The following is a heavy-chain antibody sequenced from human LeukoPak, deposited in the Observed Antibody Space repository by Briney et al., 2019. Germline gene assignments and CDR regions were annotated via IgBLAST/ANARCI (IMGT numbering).Heavy chain of an antibody. Sequence: PGGSLRLSRAASGFTFDDYAMHWVRQAPGKGLEWVSGISWNSGSIGHADSVKGRFTISRDNAKNSLYLQMNSLRAEDTALYYCAKSRYGDYYFDYWGQGTLVTVSS. CDR2: ISWNSGSI. CDR3: AKSRYGDYYFDY. CDR1: GFTFDDYA. J-gene: IGHJ4*02. D-gene: IGHD4-17*01. V-gene: IGHV3-9*01.